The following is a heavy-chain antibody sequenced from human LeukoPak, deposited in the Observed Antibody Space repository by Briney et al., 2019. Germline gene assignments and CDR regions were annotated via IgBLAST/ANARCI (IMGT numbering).Heavy chain of an antibody. CDR1: GGTFSSYA. D-gene: IGHD3-10*01. CDR3: ATGGTMVRGVPDY. V-gene: IGHV1-69*04. CDR2: IIPILGIA. J-gene: IGHJ4*02. Sequence: SVKVSYKASGGTFSSYAISWVRQAPGQGLEWMGRIIPILGIANYAQKFQGRVTITADKSTSTAYMELSSLRSEDTVVYYCATGGTMVRGVPDYWGQGTLVTVSS.